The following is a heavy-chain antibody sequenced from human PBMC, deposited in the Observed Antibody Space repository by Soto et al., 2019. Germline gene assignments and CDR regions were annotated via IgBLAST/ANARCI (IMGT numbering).Heavy chain of an antibody. D-gene: IGHD6-6*01. V-gene: IGHV3-48*04. CDR2: ISSSGSTI. CDR1: GFTFNNAW. Sequence: PGGSLRLSCAASGFTFNNAWMNWVRQAPWKGLEWVSYISSSGSTIYYADSVKGRFTISRDNAKNSLYLQMNSLRAEDTAVYYCASLVGSSSVYYYGMDVWGQGTTVTVSS. CDR3: ASLVGSSSVYYYGMDV. J-gene: IGHJ6*02.